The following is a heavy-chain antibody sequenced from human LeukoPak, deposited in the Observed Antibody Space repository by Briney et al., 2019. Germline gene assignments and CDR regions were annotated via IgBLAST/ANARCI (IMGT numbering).Heavy chain of an antibody. CDR1: GYTFTSYY. CDR2: INPSGGST. V-gene: IGHV1-46*01. J-gene: IGHJ4*02. D-gene: IGHD6-19*01. CDR3: ARVGYSSGWYLNFGY. Sequence: ASVKVSCKASGYTFTSYYMHWVRQAPGQGLEWMGIINPSGGSTSYAQKFQGRVTMTRDTSTSTVYMELSSLRSEDTAVYYCARVGYSSGWYLNFGYWGQGTLVTVSS.